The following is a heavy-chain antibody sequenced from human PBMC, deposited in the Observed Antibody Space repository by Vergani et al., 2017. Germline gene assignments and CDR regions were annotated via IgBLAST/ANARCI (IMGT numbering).Heavy chain of an antibody. CDR2: IYYSGST. CDR1: GGSISSYY. Sequence: QVQLQESGPGLVKPSETLSLTCTVSGGSISSYYWSWIRQPPGKGLEWIGYIYYSGSTNYNPSLKSRVTISVDTSKNQFSLKLSSVTAADTAVYYCARLNEFWSGYSTQGGFDPWGQGTLVTVSS. V-gene: IGHV4-59*01. D-gene: IGHD3-3*01. CDR3: ARLNEFWSGYSTQGGFDP. J-gene: IGHJ5*02.